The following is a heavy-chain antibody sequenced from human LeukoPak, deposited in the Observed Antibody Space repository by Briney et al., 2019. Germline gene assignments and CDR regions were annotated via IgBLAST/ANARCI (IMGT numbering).Heavy chain of an antibody. CDR1: GLTFSNAW. J-gene: IGHJ3*02. V-gene: IGHV3-15*01. Sequence: GGSLRLSRAASGLTFSNAWMSWVRQAPGKGLEWVGRIKSKTDGGTTDYGAPVKGRFIISRDDSENTLYLQMNGLKIEDTAVYYCITDPGEWEPIWGQGTMVTVSS. CDR2: IKSKTDGGTT. CDR3: ITDPGEWEPI. D-gene: IGHD1-26*01.